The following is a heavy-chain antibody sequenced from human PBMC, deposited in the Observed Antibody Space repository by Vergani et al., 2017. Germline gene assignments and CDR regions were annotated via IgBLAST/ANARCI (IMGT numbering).Heavy chain of an antibody. CDR2: IKNTGDST. CDR1: GFTFRSHA. CDR3: GRVSYNYN. J-gene: IGHJ4*02. Sequence: EVQLLQSEGAVVQPGGSLRLSCVASGFTFRSHAMSWVRQGHGQGLEWVSSIKNTGDSTHYADSVKGRFTKSRDNSKNTLYLQMNSLRVEDTAVYYCGRVSYNYNWGQGTLVTVSS. V-gene: IGHV3-23*01. D-gene: IGHD1-1*01.